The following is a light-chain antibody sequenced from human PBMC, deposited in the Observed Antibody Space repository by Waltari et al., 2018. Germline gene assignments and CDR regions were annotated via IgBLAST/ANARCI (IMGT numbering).Light chain of an antibody. CDR3: AAWDDTLSGVV. V-gene: IGLV1-47*01. CDR2: RNN. CDR1: SSNIGSHY. Sequence: QSVLTQPPSGSGPPGQRVTISCSGSSSNIGSHYVYWYQQLPGTAPRLLIYRNNQRPSGVPDRFSGSKSGTSASLAISGLRSDDEADYYCAAWDDTLSGVVFGGGTKLTVL. J-gene: IGLJ2*01.